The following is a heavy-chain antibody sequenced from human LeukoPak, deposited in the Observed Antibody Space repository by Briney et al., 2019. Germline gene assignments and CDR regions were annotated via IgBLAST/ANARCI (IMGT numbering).Heavy chain of an antibody. J-gene: IGHJ4*02. D-gene: IGHD6-6*01. CDR2: IYYSGGT. CDR1: GGSISSYY. CDR3: ARLWDSSSSLDY. V-gene: IGHV4-59*08. Sequence: SETLSLTCTVSGGSISSYYWTWIRQPPGKGLGLEWIGYIYYSGGTKYNPSLKSRVTISIDTSKNQVSLKLSSVTAADTAVYYCARLWDSSSSLDYWGQGTLVTVSS.